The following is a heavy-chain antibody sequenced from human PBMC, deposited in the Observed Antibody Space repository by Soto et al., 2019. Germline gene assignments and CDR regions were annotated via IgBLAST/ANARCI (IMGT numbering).Heavy chain of an antibody. CDR3: ARAVSMITFGGPYDY. J-gene: IGHJ4*02. Sequence: SVKVSCRASGGTFSSYAISWVRQAPGQGLEWMGGIIPIFGTANYAQKFQGRVTITADESTSTAYMELSSLRSEDTAVYYCARAVSMITFGGPYDYWGQGTLVTVSS. D-gene: IGHD3-16*01. CDR2: IIPIFGTA. V-gene: IGHV1-69*13. CDR1: GGTFSSYA.